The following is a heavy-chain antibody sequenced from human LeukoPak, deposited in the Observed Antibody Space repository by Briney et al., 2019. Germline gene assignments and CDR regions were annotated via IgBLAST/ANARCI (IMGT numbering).Heavy chain of an antibody. CDR2: IRQDGDTK. CDR1: GFPFNAYW. Sequence: GGSLRLSCAASGFPFNAYWMTWVRQAPGKGLEWVANIRQDGDTKYYVDSVKGRFTISRDNAMNSLYLQMNSLRAEDTAIYYCARSLPYGTTWYGRSDFWGQGTLVIVSS. D-gene: IGHD6-13*01. CDR3: ARSLPYGTTWYGRSDF. V-gene: IGHV3-7*03. J-gene: IGHJ4*02.